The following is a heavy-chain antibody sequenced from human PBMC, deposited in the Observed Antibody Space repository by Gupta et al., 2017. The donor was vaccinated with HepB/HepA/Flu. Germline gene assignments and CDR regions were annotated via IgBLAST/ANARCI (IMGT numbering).Heavy chain of an antibody. CDR3: ARSYGSTSWDYYYYMDV. CDR2: ISTYNGHT. Sequence: QVQLVQSGAEVKKPGASVKVSCKASGYTFSTYGISWVRQAPGQGPEWMGWISTYNGHTNYAQQLQGRVTVTTDTSTSTAYMELRSLRSDDTAVYYCARSYGSTSWDYYYYMDVWGKGTTVTVSS. V-gene: IGHV1-18*01. J-gene: IGHJ6*03. D-gene: IGHD6-6*01. CDR1: GYTFSTYG.